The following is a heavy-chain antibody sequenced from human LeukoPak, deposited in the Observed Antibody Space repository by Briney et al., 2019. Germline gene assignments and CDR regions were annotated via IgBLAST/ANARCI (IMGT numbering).Heavy chain of an antibody. CDR1: GFTFSSYG. CDR2: ISGSGDST. J-gene: IGHJ4*02. V-gene: IGHV3-23*01. CDR3: AKDRGYYDYVRGNLWSLFDY. D-gene: IGHD3-16*01. Sequence: GGSLRLSCAASGFTFSSYGMSWVRQAPGKGLEWVSAISGSGDSTYYADSVKGRFTISRDNSKNTLYLQMSSLRAEDTAVYYCAKDRGYYDYVRGNLWSLFDYWGQGTLVTVSS.